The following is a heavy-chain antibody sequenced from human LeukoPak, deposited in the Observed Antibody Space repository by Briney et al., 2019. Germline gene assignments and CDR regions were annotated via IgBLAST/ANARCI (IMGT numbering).Heavy chain of an antibody. V-gene: IGHV4-59*11. CDR1: GRSISRHF. D-gene: IGHD3-22*01. J-gene: IGHJ3*02. Sequence: SETLSLTCSVSGRSISRHFWSWIRQPPAKGLEWIAFIHYSGRTKYNPSLQSRVTISIDTSENNFSLKLTSATAADTAVYYCARLLDNDSSGDPDTFDMWGQGTVVTVSS. CDR3: ARLLDNDSSGDPDTFDM. CDR2: IHYSGRT.